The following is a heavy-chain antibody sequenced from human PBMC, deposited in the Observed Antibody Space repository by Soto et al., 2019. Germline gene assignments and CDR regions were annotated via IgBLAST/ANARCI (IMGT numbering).Heavy chain of an antibody. CDR2: IHWNDDK. CDR1: GFSLSPRGVG. Sequence: SGPTLVNPTQTLTLTCTFSGFSLSPRGVGVGWIRQPPGKALEWLARIHWNDDKYYRPSLEIRLTMSKASSKNQVVLTMTRVDPVATATSDCAYIRGGPLSCWGQVPLGAVAS. D-gene: IGHD3-10*02. CDR3: AYIRGGPLSC. V-gene: IGHV2-5*01. J-gene: IGHJ4*02.